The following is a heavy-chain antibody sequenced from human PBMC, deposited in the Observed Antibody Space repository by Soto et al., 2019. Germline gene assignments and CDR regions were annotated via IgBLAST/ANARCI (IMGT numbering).Heavy chain of an antibody. CDR1: GYTFATYY. Sequence: GASVRVSCKASGYTFATYYVHWVRQAPGQGLEWLGTINPSNGLTTYAQKFQGRVAMTGDTSTSTVYMELSGLRSEDTAVYYCARDRGPVLSNIFVLVAARPAYWGQGTLVTVSS. J-gene: IGHJ4*02. CDR2: INPSNGLT. D-gene: IGHD2-15*01. V-gene: IGHV1-46*01. CDR3: ARDRGPVLSNIFVLVAARPAY.